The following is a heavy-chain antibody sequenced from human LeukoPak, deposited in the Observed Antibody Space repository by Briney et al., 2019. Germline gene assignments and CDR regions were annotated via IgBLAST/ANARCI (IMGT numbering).Heavy chain of an antibody. Sequence: SETLSLTCSVSGYSISSGYYWGWIRQPPGKGLGWIGSVFHSGITYYKPSLKSRVTISVDTSKNKFSLKLSSVTAADTAVYYCARGIFAVAGTLLGYFDYWGQGTLVTVSS. CDR2: VFHSGIT. D-gene: IGHD6-19*01. CDR1: GYSISSGYY. CDR3: ARGIFAVAGTLLGYFDY. J-gene: IGHJ4*02. V-gene: IGHV4-38-2*02.